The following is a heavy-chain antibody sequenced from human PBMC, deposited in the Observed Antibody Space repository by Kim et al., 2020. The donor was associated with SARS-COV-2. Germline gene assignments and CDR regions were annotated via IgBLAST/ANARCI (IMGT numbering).Heavy chain of an antibody. Sequence: ASVKVSCKVSGYTLTELSMHWVRQAPGKGLEWMGGFDPEDGETIYAQKFQGRVTMTEDTSTDTAYMELSSLRSEDTAVYYCATGKKTTVVTPDAFDIWGQGTMVTVSS. CDR2: FDPEDGET. J-gene: IGHJ3*02. CDR1: GYTLTELS. CDR3: ATGKKTTVVTPDAFDI. D-gene: IGHD4-17*01. V-gene: IGHV1-24*01.